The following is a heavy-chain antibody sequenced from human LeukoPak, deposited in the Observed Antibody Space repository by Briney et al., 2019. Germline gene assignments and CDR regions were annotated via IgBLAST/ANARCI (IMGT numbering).Heavy chain of an antibody. CDR2: ISTGSSTI. V-gene: IGHV3-48*02. D-gene: IGHD2-8*01. CDR1: GFTFSNYD. J-gene: IGHJ4*02. CDR3: ARDILMDY. Sequence: GGSLRLSCAASGFTFSNYDLNWVPQAPGKGLEWVSYISTGSSTIYSADSVKGRFTISRDNAKNSLYLQMNSLRDDDTAVYYCARDILMDYWGQGTLVTVSS.